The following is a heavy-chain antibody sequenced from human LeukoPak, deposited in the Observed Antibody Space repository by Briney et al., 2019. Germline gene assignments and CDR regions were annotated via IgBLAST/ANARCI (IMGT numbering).Heavy chain of an antibody. CDR1: GFTFSSYA. V-gene: IGHV3-30*04. D-gene: IGHD1-26*01. J-gene: IGHJ4*02. CDR3: ARDGYWYSSSWAAKRYSGSYFYFDY. Sequence: PGGSLRLSCAAPGFTFSSYAMHWVRQAPGKGLEWVAVISYDGSNKYYADSVKGRFTISRDNSKNTLYLQMNSLRAEDTAVYYCARDGYWYSSSWAAKRYSGSYFYFDYWGQGTLVTVSS. CDR2: ISYDGSNK.